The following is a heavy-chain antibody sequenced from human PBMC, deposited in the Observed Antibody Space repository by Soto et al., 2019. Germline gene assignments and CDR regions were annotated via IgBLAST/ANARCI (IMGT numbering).Heavy chain of an antibody. V-gene: IGHV4-30-2*06. D-gene: IGHD2-15*01. J-gene: IGHJ4*02. CDR2: IYPTGTT. Sequence: WNWIRQSPGRGLEWIGYIYPTGTTYYVPSLRSRVSMSLDMSKNHFSLSLTSVTAADTAVYYCAKIGYCSASACSSAAAFDSWGQGILVSVSS. CDR3: AKIGYCSASACSSAAAFDS.